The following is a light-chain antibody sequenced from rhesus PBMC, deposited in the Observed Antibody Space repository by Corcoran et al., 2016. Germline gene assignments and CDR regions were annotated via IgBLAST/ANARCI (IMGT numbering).Light chain of an antibody. Sequence: DIQMTQSPSSLSAFVGDTVTINCRASQGISSWLAWYQQKPGKAPKLLVYKASSLQSGVPSRISGSGSGTDFTLTISRLPPEDFATYYVLQYSSSPYSFGQGTKVEIK. CDR2: KAS. CDR1: QGISSW. J-gene: IGKJ2*01. V-gene: IGKV1-22*01. CDR3: LQYSSSPYS.